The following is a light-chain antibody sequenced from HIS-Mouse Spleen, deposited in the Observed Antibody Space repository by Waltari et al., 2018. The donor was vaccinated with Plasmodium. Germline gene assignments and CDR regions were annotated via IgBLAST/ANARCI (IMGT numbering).Light chain of an antibody. V-gene: IGLV3-1*01. Sequence: SYELTQPPSVSVSPGQTASITCSGDKLGDKYACWYQQKPGQSPVLVIYQDSKRPSGTPYRFSGSNSGNTATLTISGTQAMDEADYYCQAWDSSTVVFGGGTKLTVL. CDR2: QDS. J-gene: IGLJ2*01. CDR1: KLGDKY. CDR3: QAWDSSTVV.